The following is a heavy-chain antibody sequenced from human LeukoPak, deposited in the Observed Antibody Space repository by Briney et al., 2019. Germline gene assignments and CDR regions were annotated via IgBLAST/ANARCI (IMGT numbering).Heavy chain of an antibody. CDR2: INPNSGGT. V-gene: IGHV1-2*02. Sequence: EASVKVSCKASGYTFTGYYMHWVRQAPGQGLEWMGWINPNSGGTNYAQKFQGRVTMTRDTSISTAYMELSRLRSYDTAVYYCARGRVSSSTWYSTYYYYFYMDVWGKGTTVTVSS. CDR3: ARGRVSSSTWYSTYYYYFYMDV. J-gene: IGHJ6*03. CDR1: GYTFTGYY. D-gene: IGHD6-13*01.